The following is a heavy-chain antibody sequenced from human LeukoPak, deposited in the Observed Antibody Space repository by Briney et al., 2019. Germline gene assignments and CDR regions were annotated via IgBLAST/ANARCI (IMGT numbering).Heavy chain of an antibody. V-gene: IGHV3-21*01. D-gene: IGHD3-10*01. CDR3: ARSYGSGSYSWFDP. J-gene: IGHJ5*02. CDR1: GFTFSSYS. Sequence: GGSLRLSCAASGFTFSSYSMNWVRQAPGKGLEWVSSISSSSYIYYADSVKGRFTISRDNAKNSLYLQMNSLRAEDTAVYYCARSYGSGSYSWFDPWGQGTLVTVSS. CDR2: ISSSSYI.